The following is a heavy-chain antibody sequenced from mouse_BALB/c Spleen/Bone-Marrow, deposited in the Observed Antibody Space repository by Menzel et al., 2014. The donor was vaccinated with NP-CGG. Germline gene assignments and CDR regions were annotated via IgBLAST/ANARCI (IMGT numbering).Heavy chain of an antibody. Sequence: EESGPGLVKPSQSLSLTCSVTGYSITSGYYWNWIRQFPGNKLEWMGYISYDGSNNYNPSLKNRISITRDTSKNQFFLKLNSVTTEDTATYYCARYGNYNAMDYWGQGTSVTISS. D-gene: IGHD2-1*01. J-gene: IGHJ4*01. CDR1: GYSITSGYY. V-gene: IGHV3-6*02. CDR3: ARYGNYNAMDY. CDR2: ISYDGSN.